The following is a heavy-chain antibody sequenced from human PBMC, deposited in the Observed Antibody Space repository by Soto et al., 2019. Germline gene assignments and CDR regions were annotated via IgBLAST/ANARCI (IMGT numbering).Heavy chain of an antibody. J-gene: IGHJ4*02. CDR1: GFTFSRYW. CDR2: INSDGTTT. Sequence: EVQLVESGGGLVQPGGSLRLSCSASGFTFSRYWMHWFLQVPGKGLQWVSHINSDGTTTNYGDSVKGRFTISRDNAKNTLYLQMNRLRAEDTSVYYCARETEYSSGLTDYWGQGTLVTVSS. CDR3: ARETEYSSGLTDY. V-gene: IGHV3-74*01. D-gene: IGHD3-22*01.